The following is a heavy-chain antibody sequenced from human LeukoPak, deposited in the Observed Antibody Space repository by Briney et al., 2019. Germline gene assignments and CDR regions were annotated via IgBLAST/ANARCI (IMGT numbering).Heavy chain of an antibody. J-gene: IGHJ6*02. CDR2: INPNSGGT. CDR1: GYTFTGYY. V-gene: IGHV1-2*02. Sequence: ASVKVSWKASGYTFTGYYMHWVRQAPGQGLEWMGWINPNSGGTNYAQKFQGRVTMTRDTSISTAYMELSRLRSDDTAVYYCARLAIAAAGTGYYYYGMDVWGQGTTVTVSS. CDR3: ARLAIAAAGTGYYYYGMDV. D-gene: IGHD6-13*01.